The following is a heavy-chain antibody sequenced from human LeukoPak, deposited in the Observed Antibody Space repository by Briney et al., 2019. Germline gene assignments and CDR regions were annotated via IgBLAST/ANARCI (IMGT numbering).Heavy chain of an antibody. CDR2: IKQDGSEQ. CDR1: GFTFSSYS. V-gene: IGHV3-7*01. CDR3: ARSNWGPLDV. D-gene: IGHD3-16*01. J-gene: IGHJ6*04. Sequence: GGSLRLSCAASGFTFSSYSMNWVRQAPGKGLEWVANIKQDGSEQYYVDSVKGRFTISRDNAKNSLFLQMNSLRVEDTALYYCARSNWGPLDVWGKGTTVTVSS.